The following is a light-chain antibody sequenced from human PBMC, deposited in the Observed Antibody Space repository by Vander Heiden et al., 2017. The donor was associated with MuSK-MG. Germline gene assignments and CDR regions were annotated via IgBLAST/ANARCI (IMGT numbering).Light chain of an antibody. Sequence: QAVLTQPPSFSASPGASASLTCTLRSGINVGTYRIYWYQQKPGSPPQYLLRYKSDSDNQQGSGVPSRFSGSKDASANAGILLISGLQSEDEADYYCMIWHSSAWVFGGGTKLTVL. CDR3: MIWHSSAWV. CDR1: SGINVGTYR. J-gene: IGLJ3*02. CDR2: YKSDSDN. V-gene: IGLV5-45*02.